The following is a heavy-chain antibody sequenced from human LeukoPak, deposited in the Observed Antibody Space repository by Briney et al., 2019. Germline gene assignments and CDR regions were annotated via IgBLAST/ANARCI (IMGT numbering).Heavy chain of an antibody. CDR2: ISGSGGST. CDR3: AKVYCSSTSCYGWVDY. J-gene: IGHJ4*02. V-gene: IGHV3-23*01. D-gene: IGHD2-2*01. Sequence: GGSLRLSCAASGFTFSSYAMSWVRQAPGKGLEWVSAISGSGGSTYYADSVKGRLTISRDNSKNTLYLQMNSLRAEDTAVYYCAKVYCSSTSCYGWVDYWGQGTLVTVSS. CDR1: GFTFSSYA.